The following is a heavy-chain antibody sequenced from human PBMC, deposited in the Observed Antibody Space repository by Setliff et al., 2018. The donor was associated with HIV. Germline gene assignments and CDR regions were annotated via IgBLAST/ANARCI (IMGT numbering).Heavy chain of an antibody. CDR3: ARLGKHDAGIFDY. D-gene: IGHD1-1*01. CDR1: GFNFRNYN. Sequence: GGSLRLSCAASGFNFRNYNMNWVRQAPGKGLEWVSCITSGSGYIYYADSVKGRFTISRDSAKNTLYLQMNSLRAEDTALYYCARLGKHDAGIFDYWGQGTLVTVSS. J-gene: IGHJ4*02. V-gene: IGHV3-21*01. CDR2: ITSGSGYI.